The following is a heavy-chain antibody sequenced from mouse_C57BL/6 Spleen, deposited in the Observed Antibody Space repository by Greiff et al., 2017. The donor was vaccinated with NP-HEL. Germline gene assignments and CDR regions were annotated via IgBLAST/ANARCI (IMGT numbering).Heavy chain of an antibody. Sequence: VQLQQSGPELVKPGASVKISCKASGYAFSSSWMNWVKQRPGKGLEWIGRIYPGDGDTNYNGKFKGKATLTADKSSSTAYMQLSSLTSEDSAVYFCARQSRPLDYWGQGTTLTVSS. D-gene: IGHD1-1*01. J-gene: IGHJ2*01. V-gene: IGHV1-82*01. CDR3: ARQSRPLDY. CDR2: IYPGDGDT. CDR1: GYAFSSSW.